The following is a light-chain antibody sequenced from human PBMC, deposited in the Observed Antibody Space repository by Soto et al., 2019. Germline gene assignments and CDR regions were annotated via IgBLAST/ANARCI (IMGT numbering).Light chain of an antibody. CDR3: EEHCRSVWR. V-gene: IGKV3-20*01. J-gene: IGKJ4*01. CDR2: GAS. Sequence: SQSVSSSYLAWYQQKAGQAPRLLIHGASSRATGISDRFSGSRSETEFVLTLRSLDSGESAVYNCEEHCRSVWRFAGGTKVDIK. CDR1: QSVSSSY.